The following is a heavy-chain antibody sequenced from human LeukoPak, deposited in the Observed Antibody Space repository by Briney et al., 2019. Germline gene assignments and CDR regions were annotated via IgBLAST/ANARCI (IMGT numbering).Heavy chain of an antibody. D-gene: IGHD3-10*01. CDR3: ARSSYYYAADAFDI. CDR1: GGSISSYY. Sequence: PSETLSLTCTVSGGSISSYYWSWIRQPPGKGLEWIGYIYYSGSTNYNPSLKSRVTISVDTSKNQFSLKLSSVTAADTAVDYCARSSYYYAADAFDIWGQGTMVTVSS. CDR2: IYYSGST. J-gene: IGHJ3*02. V-gene: IGHV4-59*01.